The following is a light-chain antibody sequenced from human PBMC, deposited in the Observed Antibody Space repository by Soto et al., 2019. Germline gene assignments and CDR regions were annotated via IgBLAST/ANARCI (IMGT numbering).Light chain of an antibody. CDR3: QQRDNWPPLFT. CDR1: QSLSRN. Sequence: EIVLTQSPATLSLSPGERATLSCRASQSLSRNLAWYQQKPGQAPRLLIYDASKRGTGIPARFSGSGSGTDFTLTISSLEPEDFAVYYCQQRDNWPPLFTFGPGTKVDIK. CDR2: DAS. V-gene: IGKV3-11*01. J-gene: IGKJ3*01.